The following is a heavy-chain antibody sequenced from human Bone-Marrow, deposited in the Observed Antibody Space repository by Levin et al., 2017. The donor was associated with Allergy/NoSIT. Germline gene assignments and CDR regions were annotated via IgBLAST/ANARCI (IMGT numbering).Heavy chain of an antibody. D-gene: IGHD6-19*01. CDR1: GDSINTYY. Sequence: SQTLSLTCTVSGDSINTYYWSWIRQSPGKGLECIGYIDSSGTTNYNPSLKSRVTISVDTSKNQFSLKLTSVTTADTAVYYCARLVAGPTNWFDPWGQGNLVTVSS. CDR3: ARLVAGPTNWFDP. V-gene: IGHV4-59*01. CDR2: IDSSGTT. J-gene: IGHJ5*02.